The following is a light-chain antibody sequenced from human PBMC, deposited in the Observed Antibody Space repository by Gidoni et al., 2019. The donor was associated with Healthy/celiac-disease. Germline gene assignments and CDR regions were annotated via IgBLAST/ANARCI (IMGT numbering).Light chain of an antibody. Sequence: VLTQSPATLSSSPGERATLSCRASQSVSNYLAWYQQKPGQAPRLLIYDASNRATGIPARFSGSGSGTDFTLTISSLEPEDFAVYYCQQRSNWPLTFGGGTKVEIK. V-gene: IGKV3-11*01. J-gene: IGKJ4*01. CDR3: QQRSNWPLT. CDR1: QSVSNY. CDR2: DAS.